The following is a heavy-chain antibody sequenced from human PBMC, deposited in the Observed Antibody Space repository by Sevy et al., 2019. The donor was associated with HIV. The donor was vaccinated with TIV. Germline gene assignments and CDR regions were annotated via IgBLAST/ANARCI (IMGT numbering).Heavy chain of an antibody. CDR2: FDPEDGET. CDR1: GYTLTKLS. Sequence: ASVKVSCKVSGYTLTKLSMHWVRQAPGKGLEWMGRFDPEDGETIFAQKFQGRVTMTEDTSTDTAYMGLSSLRSEDTAVYYCAAAREYYKDSSGYLDYWGQGTLVTVSS. D-gene: IGHD3-22*01. J-gene: IGHJ4*02. CDR3: AAAREYYKDSSGYLDY. V-gene: IGHV1-24*01.